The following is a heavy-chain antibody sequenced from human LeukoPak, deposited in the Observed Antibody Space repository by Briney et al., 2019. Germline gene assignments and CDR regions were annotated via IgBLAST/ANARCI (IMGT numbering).Heavy chain of an antibody. Sequence: PGGSLRLSCAASGFIFSNYDMHWVRQGTGNGLEWLSAFHTAGDTHYAGSVKGRFTVSRDNAENSFYLQMNSLRAGDTAVYFCARGSCRTSSCSERVRGLDVWGPGITVTVSS. CDR3: ARGSCRTSSCSERVRGLDV. V-gene: IGHV3-13*01. D-gene: IGHD2-2*01. J-gene: IGHJ6*02. CDR1: GFIFSNYD. CDR2: FHTAGDT.